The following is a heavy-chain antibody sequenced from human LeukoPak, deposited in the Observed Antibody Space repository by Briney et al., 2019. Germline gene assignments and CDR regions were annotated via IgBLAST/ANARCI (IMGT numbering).Heavy chain of an antibody. Sequence: GGSLRLSCAASGFTFSSYWMDWVRQAPGKGLVWVSRINTDGSTTNYADSVKGRFTISRDNAKNMLYMQMNSLRAEDTAVYYCARDGTAAQFDYWGQGTLVSVSS. CDR3: ARDGTAAQFDY. CDR2: INTDGSTT. J-gene: IGHJ4*02. CDR1: GFTFSSYW. D-gene: IGHD6-13*01. V-gene: IGHV3-74*01.